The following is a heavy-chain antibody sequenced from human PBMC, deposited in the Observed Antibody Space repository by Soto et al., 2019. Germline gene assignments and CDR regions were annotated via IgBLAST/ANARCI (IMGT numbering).Heavy chain of an antibody. D-gene: IGHD2-15*01. CDR2: TYYRSKWYN. J-gene: IGHJ6*02. CDR3: ARDCSGGSCYSGGYYGMDV. Sequence: QVPLQQSGPGLVKPSQTLSLTCAISGDSVSSNSAAWNWIRQSPSRGLEWLGRTYYRSKWYNDYAASVKSRIPINPDTSKNQFSLQLNSVTPDDTAVYYCARDCSGGSCYSGGYYGMDVWGQGTTVTVSS. V-gene: IGHV6-1*01. CDR1: GDSVSSNSAA.